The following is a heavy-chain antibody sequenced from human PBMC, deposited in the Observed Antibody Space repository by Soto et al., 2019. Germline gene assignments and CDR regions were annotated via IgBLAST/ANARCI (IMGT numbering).Heavy chain of an antibody. CDR3: AKDASSGITSFDP. CDR1: GFTFSSYA. V-gene: IGHV3-23*01. CDR2: ISGSGGST. Sequence: LGGSLRLSCAASGFTFSSYAMSWVRQAPGKGLEWVSTISGSGGSTYYADSVKGRFIISRDNSKNTLYLQMNSLRAEDTALYYCAKDASSGITSFDPWGRGTLVTVSS. D-gene: IGHD3-3*01. J-gene: IGHJ2*01.